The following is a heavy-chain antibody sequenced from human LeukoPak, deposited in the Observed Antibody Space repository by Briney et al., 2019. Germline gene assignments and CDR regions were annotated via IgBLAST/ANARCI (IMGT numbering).Heavy chain of an antibody. CDR2: ISAYNGNT. CDR1: GYRFTSYG. Sequence: GASVKVSFKASGYRFTSYGISWVRQAPGQGLEWMGWISAYNGNTNYAQKLQGRVTMTTDTSTSTAYMELRSLRPDDTAVYYCARGGDGDILTGLVFDYWGQGTLVTVSS. D-gene: IGHD3-9*01. V-gene: IGHV1-18*01. J-gene: IGHJ4*02. CDR3: ARGGDGDILTGLVFDY.